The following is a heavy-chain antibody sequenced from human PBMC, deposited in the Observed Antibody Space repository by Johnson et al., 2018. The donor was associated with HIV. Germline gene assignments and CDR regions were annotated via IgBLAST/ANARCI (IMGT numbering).Heavy chain of an antibody. CDR1: GFTFSTYG. CDR3: ARDRAYYDFWSGYPENYDAFDI. J-gene: IGHJ3*02. Sequence: VQLVESGGGVVQPGRSLRLSCAASGFTFSTYGMHWVRQAPGKGLEWVAVISYDGSNEYYVESVKVRFTISRDNSKNTLYLQMNSLRAEDTAVYYCARDRAYYDFWSGYPENYDAFDIWGPGTLVTVSS. CDR2: ISYDGSNE. V-gene: IGHV3-30*03. D-gene: IGHD3-3*01.